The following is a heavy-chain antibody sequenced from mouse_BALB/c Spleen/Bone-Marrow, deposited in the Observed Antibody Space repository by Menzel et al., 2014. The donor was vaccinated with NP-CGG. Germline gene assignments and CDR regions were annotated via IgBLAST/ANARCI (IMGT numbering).Heavy chain of an antibody. J-gene: IGHJ4*01. V-gene: IGHV2-2*02. CDR3: ASTTAIYYYAMDY. CDR1: GFSLTSYG. Sequence: QVQLKESGPGLVQPSQSLSITCTVSGFSLTSYGVHWVRQSSGKGLEWLGVIWSGGSTDYNAAFISRLSISKDNSKSQVFFKMNSLQANDTAIYYCASTTAIYYYAMDYWGQGTSVTVSS. CDR2: IWSGGST. D-gene: IGHD1-2*01.